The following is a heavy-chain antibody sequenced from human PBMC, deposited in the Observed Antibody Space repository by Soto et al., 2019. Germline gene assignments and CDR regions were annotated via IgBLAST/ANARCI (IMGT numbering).Heavy chain of an antibody. J-gene: IGHJ5*02. V-gene: IGHV1-69*12. CDR1: GGTFSSYA. CDR3: ARGGVIVVVVAATRGWFDP. Sequence: QVQLVQSGAEVKKPGSSVKVSCKASGGTFSSYAISWVRQAPGQGLEWMGGIIPIFGTANYAQKFQGRVTITADESTSTAYMELSSLRSEDTAVYYCARGGVIVVVVAATRGWFDPWGQGTLVTVSS. D-gene: IGHD2-15*01. CDR2: IIPIFGTA.